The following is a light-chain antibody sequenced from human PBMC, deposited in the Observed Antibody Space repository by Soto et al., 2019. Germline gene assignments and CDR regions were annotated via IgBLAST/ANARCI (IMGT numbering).Light chain of an antibody. CDR2: GAS. V-gene: IGKV3-20*01. J-gene: IGKJ2*01. CDR1: QSVSSSY. Sequence: EIVLTQSPGTLSLSPGERATLSCRATQSVSSSYLAWYQQKPGQAPRLLIYGASSTAPSIPDRFSGSGSGTDFTLTISRLEPEDFAVYYCQQYGSSPYTFGQGTKLEIK. CDR3: QQYGSSPYT.